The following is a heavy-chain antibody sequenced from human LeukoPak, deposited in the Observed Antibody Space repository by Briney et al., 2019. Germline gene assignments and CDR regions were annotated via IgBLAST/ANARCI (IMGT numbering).Heavy chain of an antibody. Sequence: ASVKVSCKASGYTFTSYYMHWVRQAPGQGLEWMGIINPSGGSTSYAQKFQGRVTMTRDTSTSTVYMELSSLRSEDTAVYYCARVEGGQYCSGGSCYSRWFDPWGQGTLVTVSS. J-gene: IGHJ5*02. CDR1: GYTFTSYY. V-gene: IGHV1-46*01. CDR3: ARVEGGQYCSGGSCYSRWFDP. D-gene: IGHD2-15*01. CDR2: INPSGGST.